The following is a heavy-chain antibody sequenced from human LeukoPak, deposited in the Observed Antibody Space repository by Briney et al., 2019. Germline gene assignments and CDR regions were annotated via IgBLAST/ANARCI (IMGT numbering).Heavy chain of an antibody. CDR2: ISGSGGKT. Sequence: GGSLRLSCAASGFTFSSYAMSWVRQAPGKGLEWGSGISGSGGKTYYADSVKGRFTISRDNFKNTLYLQMNSLRAEDTALYYCARDLSGSYSVYNYYYYMDVWGKGTTVTVSS. J-gene: IGHJ6*03. V-gene: IGHV3-23*01. CDR3: ARDLSGSYSVYNYYYYMDV. CDR1: GFTFSSYA. D-gene: IGHD1-26*01.